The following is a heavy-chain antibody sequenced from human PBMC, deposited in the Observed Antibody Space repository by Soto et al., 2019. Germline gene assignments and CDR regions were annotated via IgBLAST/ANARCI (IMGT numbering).Heavy chain of an antibody. CDR2: ISPMFGAA. V-gene: IGHV1-69*19. CDR3: AREVQVHTPAFVY. D-gene: IGHD3-10*01. CDR1: GGTFNTYA. J-gene: IGHJ4*02. Sequence: QVQLVRSGAEMKKPGSSVKVSCQSSGGTFNTYAMNWVRQAPGQGPEWMGDISPMFGAANYAPKFQGRVTITADESTGTSYMQLSSFTSEDTALYFCAREVQVHTPAFVYWGQGTLVTVSS.